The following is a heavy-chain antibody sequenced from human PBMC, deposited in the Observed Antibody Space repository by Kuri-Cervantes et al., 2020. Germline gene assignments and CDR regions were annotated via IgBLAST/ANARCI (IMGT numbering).Heavy chain of an antibody. Sequence: GESLKISCAASGFTFSSYAMSWVRQAPGKGLEWVSVIYSGGSTYYADSVKGRFTISRDNSKNTLYPQMNSLRAEDTAVYYCARVGNYYYYGMDVWGQGTTVTVSS. CDR1: GFTFSSYA. D-gene: IGHD3-10*01. J-gene: IGHJ6*02. V-gene: IGHV3-53*01. CDR2: IYSGGST. CDR3: ARVGNYYYYGMDV.